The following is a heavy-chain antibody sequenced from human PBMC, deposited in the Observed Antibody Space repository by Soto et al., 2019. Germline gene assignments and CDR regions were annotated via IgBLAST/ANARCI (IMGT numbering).Heavy chain of an antibody. Sequence: XGSLTLFCAASGFTVSNACMSWVRQAPGKGLEWVGRIKSKTDGGTTDYAAPVKGRFTISRDDSKNTLYLQMNSLKTEDTAVYYCTTDGRHMVHDYYYYGMDVWGQGTTVTVS. CDR3: TTDGRHMVHDYYYYGMDV. CDR1: GFTVSNAC. CDR2: IKSKTDGGTT. J-gene: IGHJ6*02. V-gene: IGHV3-15*01. D-gene: IGHD2-21*01.